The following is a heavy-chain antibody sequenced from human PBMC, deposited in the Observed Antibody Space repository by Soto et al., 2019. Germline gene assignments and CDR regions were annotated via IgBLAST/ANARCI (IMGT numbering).Heavy chain of an antibody. CDR1: GYTFTSYG. Sequence: ASVKVSCKASGYTFTSYGISWVRQAPGQGLERMGWISAYNGNTNYAQKLQGRVTMTTDTSTSTAYMELRSLRSDDTAVYYCARENGLCDFWSGYWTPAPYNWFDPWGQGTLVTVSS. V-gene: IGHV1-18*01. CDR2: ISAYNGNT. CDR3: ARENGLCDFWSGYWTPAPYNWFDP. J-gene: IGHJ5*02. D-gene: IGHD3-3*01.